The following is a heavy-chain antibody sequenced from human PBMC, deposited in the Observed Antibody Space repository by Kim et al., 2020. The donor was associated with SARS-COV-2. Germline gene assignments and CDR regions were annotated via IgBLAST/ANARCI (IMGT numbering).Heavy chain of an antibody. D-gene: IGHD6-13*01. CDR3: ATGLFFGIAASDI. V-gene: IGHV1-24*01. Sequence: YAQQFQGRVTMTEDTSTDTAYMELSSLRSEDTAVYYCATGLFFGIAASDIWGQGTMVTVSS. J-gene: IGHJ3*02.